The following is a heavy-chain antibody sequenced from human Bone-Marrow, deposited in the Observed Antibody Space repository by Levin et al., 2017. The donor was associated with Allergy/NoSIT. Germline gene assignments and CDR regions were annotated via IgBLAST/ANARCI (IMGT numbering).Heavy chain of an antibody. CDR3: AREPAAAGTNYYYDYMDV. CDR1: GYTFTGYY. V-gene: IGHV1-2*06. J-gene: IGHJ6*03. D-gene: IGHD6-13*01. Sequence: ASVKVSCKASGYTFTGYYMHWVRQAPGQGLEWMGRINPNSGGTNYAQKFQGRVTMTRDTSISTAYMELTRLRSDDTAVYYCAREPAAAGTNYYYDYMDVWGKGTTVTVPS. CDR2: INPNSGGT.